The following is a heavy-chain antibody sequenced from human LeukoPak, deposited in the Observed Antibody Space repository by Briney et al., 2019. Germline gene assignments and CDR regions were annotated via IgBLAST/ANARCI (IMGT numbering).Heavy chain of an antibody. CDR1: GGSFSGYY. CDR3: ARYSGYGPVDY. D-gene: IGHD5-12*01. CDR2: INHSGST. Sequence: SETLSLTCAVYGGSFSGYYWSWIRQPPGKGLEWIGEINHSGSTNYNPSLKSRVTISVDTSKNQFSLKLSSVTAADTAVYYCARYSGYGPVDYWGQGTLVAVSS. V-gene: IGHV4-34*01. J-gene: IGHJ4*02.